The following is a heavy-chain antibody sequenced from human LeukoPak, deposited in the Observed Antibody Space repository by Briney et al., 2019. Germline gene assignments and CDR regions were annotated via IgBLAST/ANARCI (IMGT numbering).Heavy chain of an antibody. CDR2: ISAYNGNT. J-gene: IGHJ5*02. Sequence: EASVKVSCKASGYTFTSYGISWVRQAPGQGLEWIGWISAYNGNTNYAQKLQGRVTMTTDTSTSTAYMELRSLRSDDTAVYYCARDNIVVVPAAIVFDPWGQGTLVTVSS. V-gene: IGHV1-18*01. CDR1: GYTFTSYG. D-gene: IGHD2-2*02. CDR3: ARDNIVVVPAAIVFDP.